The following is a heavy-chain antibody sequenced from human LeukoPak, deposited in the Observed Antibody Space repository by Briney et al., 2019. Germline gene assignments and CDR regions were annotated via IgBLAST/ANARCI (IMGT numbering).Heavy chain of an antibody. J-gene: IGHJ4*02. CDR3: AREGGFYRPLDY. D-gene: IGHD3-3*01. CDR2: VHLDGRT. V-gene: IGHV4-4*02. Sequence: SETLSLTCGVSGGSITTTNWWTWVRQPPGKGLEWVGEVHLDGRTNYNPSLESRLTISVDLSENHISLRLTSVTAADTAVYYCAREGGFYRPLDYSGQGTLVTVSS. CDR1: GGSITTTNW.